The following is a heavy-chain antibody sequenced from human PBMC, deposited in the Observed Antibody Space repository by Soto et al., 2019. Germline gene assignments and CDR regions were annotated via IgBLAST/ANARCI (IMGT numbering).Heavy chain of an antibody. Sequence: SVKVSCKASGGTFRSYAISWVRQAPGQGLEWMGGIIPIFGTANYAQKFQGRVTITADKSTSTAYMELSSLRSEDTAVYYCARGSGMGAPDGSFDIWGQGTMVTVSS. CDR2: IIPIFGTA. J-gene: IGHJ3*02. CDR1: GGTFRSYA. D-gene: IGHD1-26*01. V-gene: IGHV1-69*06. CDR3: ARGSGMGAPDGSFDI.